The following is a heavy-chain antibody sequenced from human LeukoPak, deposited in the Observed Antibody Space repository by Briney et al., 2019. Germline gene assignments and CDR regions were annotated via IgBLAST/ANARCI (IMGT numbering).Heavy chain of an antibody. J-gene: IGHJ6*03. CDR1: GFTFSNFG. D-gene: IGHD1-7*01. Sequence: GGSLRLSCAASGFTFSNFGMHWVRQAPGKGLEWVAVISYDGKNEYYTDSVKGRFTISRDNAKNSLYLQMNSLRAEDTAVYYCARVLVPTGTTSYYYYYMDVWGKGTTVTVSS. CDR3: ARVLVPTGTTSYYYYYMDV. CDR2: ISYDGKNE. V-gene: IGHV3-30*03.